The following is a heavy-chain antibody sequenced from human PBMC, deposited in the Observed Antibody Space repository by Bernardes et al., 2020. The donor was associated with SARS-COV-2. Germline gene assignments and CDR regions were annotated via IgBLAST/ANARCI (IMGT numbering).Heavy chain of an antibody. Sequence: SGPTLAKPTETLTLTCTVSGFSLSNARMGVSWIRQPPGKALEWLAHIFSNDEKSYSTSLKSRLTIPKDTSKSQVVLTMTNMDPVDTATYYCARIGEVRGVILPFDYWGQGTLVTVSS. V-gene: IGHV2-26*01. CDR3: ARIGEVRGVILPFDY. CDR2: IFSNDEK. J-gene: IGHJ4*02. D-gene: IGHD3-10*01. CDR1: GFSLSNARMG.